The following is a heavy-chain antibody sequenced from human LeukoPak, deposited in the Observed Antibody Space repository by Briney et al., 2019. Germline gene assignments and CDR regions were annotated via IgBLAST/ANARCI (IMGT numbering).Heavy chain of an antibody. Sequence: GGSLRLSCAASGFTFSSYAMSWVRQAPGKGLEWVSAISGSGGSTYYADSVKGRFTISRDNSKNALYLQMNSLRAEDTAVYYCAKDGSSSPRELFMDVWGKGTTVTVSS. CDR1: GFTFSSYA. D-gene: IGHD6-13*01. J-gene: IGHJ6*03. CDR3: AKDGSSSPRELFMDV. V-gene: IGHV3-23*01. CDR2: ISGSGGST.